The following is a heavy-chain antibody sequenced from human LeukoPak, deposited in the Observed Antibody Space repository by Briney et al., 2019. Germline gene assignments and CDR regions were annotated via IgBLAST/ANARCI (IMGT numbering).Heavy chain of an antibody. J-gene: IGHJ6*03. D-gene: IGHD3-3*01. V-gene: IGHV4-59*01. CDR2: IYYSGST. CDR1: GGSISTYY. Sequence: SETLSLTCTVSGGSISTYYWSWIRQPPGKGLEWIGYIYYSGSTNYNPSLKSRVTISVDTSKNQFSLKLSSVTAADTAVYYCARGGEQTYYDFWSTLDYYYMDVWGKGTTVTVSS. CDR3: ARGGEQTYYDFWSTLDYYYMDV.